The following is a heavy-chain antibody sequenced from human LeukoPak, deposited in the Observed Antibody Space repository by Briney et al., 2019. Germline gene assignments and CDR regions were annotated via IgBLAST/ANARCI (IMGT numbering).Heavy chain of an antibody. Sequence: SETLSLTCTVSGGSISSYYWSWIRQPPGKGLEWIGYIYYSGSTNHNPSLKSRVTMSVDTSKNQFSLKLSSVTAADTAVYYCARGGEDYGVAPWGQGTLVTVSS. CDR1: GGSISSYY. CDR2: IYYSGST. J-gene: IGHJ5*02. V-gene: IGHV4-59*12. D-gene: IGHD4-17*01. CDR3: ARGGEDYGVAP.